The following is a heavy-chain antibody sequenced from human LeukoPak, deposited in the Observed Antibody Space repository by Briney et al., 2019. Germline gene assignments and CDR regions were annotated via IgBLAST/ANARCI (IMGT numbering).Heavy chain of an antibody. CDR3: ASGRDGYNLFDY. J-gene: IGHJ4*02. D-gene: IGHD5-24*01. Sequence: GASVKVSCKASGYTFTSYGISWVRQAPGQGLEWMGWISAYNGNTNYAQKLQGRVTMTTDTSTSTAYMELSSLRSEDTAVYYCASGRDGYNLFDYWGQGTLVTVSP. V-gene: IGHV1-18*01. CDR2: ISAYNGNT. CDR1: GYTFTSYG.